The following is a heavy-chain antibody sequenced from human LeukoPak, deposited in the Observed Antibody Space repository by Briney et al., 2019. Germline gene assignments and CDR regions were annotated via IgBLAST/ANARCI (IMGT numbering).Heavy chain of an antibody. CDR2: IYTSGST. J-gene: IGHJ3*02. CDR3: ARDEGVLWFGERGAFDI. Sequence: PSETLSLTCTVSGGSISSYYWSWIRQPAGKGLEWIGRIYTSGSTNYNPSLKSRVTMSVDTSKNQFSLKLSSVTAADTAVYYCARDEGVLWFGERGAFDIWGQGTMVTVSS. CDR1: GGSISSYY. D-gene: IGHD3-10*01. V-gene: IGHV4-4*07.